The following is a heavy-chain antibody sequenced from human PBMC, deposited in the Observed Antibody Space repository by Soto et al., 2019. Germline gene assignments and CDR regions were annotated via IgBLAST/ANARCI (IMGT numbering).Heavy chain of an antibody. CDR3: ATYNDYGDPRSYYYGMDV. CDR1: GFTFSSYA. V-gene: IGHV3-23*01. J-gene: IGHJ6*01. Sequence: GGSLRLSCAASGFTFSSYAMSWVRQAPGKGLEWVSAISGSGGSTYYADSVKGRFTISRDNSKNTLYLQMNSLRAEDTAVYYCATYNDYGDPRSYYYGMDVWRQGTQVTVSS. CDR2: ISGSGGST. D-gene: IGHD4-17*01.